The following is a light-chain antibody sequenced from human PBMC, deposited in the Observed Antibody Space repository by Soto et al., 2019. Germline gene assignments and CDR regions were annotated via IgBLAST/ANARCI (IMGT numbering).Light chain of an antibody. CDR1: QSVSSN. J-gene: IGKJ4*02. CDR3: QQYNNWPPLT. Sequence: EIVMTQSPATLSVSPGERATRSCRASQSVSSNLAWYQQKPGQAPRLLIYGASTRATGIPARFSGSGSGTEFTLTIRSLQSEDFAVYYCQQYNNWPPLTGGGGTKVEIK. V-gene: IGKV3-15*01. CDR2: GAS.